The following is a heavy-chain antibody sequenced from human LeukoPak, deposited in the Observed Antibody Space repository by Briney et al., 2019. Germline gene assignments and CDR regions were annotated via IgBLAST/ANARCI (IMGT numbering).Heavy chain of an antibody. Sequence: GSLRLSCAASGFTFSSYAMSWVRQAPGKGLEWVSCMDNFGIKTYADSVRDRFTVSRDSSRNVVFLQMNSLRVEDTAVYYCAGGKYYGSGTRPGYLGYWGLGTMVTVSS. CDR1: GFTFSSYA. CDR2: MDNFGIK. J-gene: IGHJ4*02. V-gene: IGHV3-23*05. D-gene: IGHD3-10*01. CDR3: AGGKYYGSGTRPGYLGY.